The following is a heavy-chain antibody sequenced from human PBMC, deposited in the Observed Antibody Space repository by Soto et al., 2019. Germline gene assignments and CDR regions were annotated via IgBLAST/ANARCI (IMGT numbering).Heavy chain of an antibody. CDR2: TYYTSMWYN. Sequence: PSQTLSLTCAISGDSVSSNSVAWTWIRQSPSRGLEWLGRTYYTSMWYNDYALSVKSRIAINPDTSRNQFSLQLNSMTPEDTAVYYCGRAVAGKIDYWGQGTLVTVSS. V-gene: IGHV6-1*01. D-gene: IGHD6-19*01. CDR1: GDSVSSNSVA. CDR3: GRAVAGKIDY. J-gene: IGHJ4*02.